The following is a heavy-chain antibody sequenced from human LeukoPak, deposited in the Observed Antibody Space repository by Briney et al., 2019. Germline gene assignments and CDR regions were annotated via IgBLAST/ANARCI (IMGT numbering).Heavy chain of an antibody. V-gene: IGHV1-2*02. CDR2: INPNSGGT. D-gene: IGHD3-3*01. CDR3: ARRNPQVLRFLEWLFFDY. Sequence: ASVKVSCKASGYTFTSYYMHWVRQAPGQGLEWMGWINPNSGGTNYAQKFQGRVTMTRDTSISTAYMELSRLRSDDTAVYYCARRNPQVLRFLEWLFFDYWGQGTLVTVSS. CDR1: GYTFTSYY. J-gene: IGHJ4*02.